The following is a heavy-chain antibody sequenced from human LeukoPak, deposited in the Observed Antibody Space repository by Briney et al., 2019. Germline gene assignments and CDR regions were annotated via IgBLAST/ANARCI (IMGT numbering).Heavy chain of an antibody. D-gene: IGHD6-19*01. V-gene: IGHV3-23*01. CDR1: GFTFSSYA. J-gene: IGHJ4*02. CDR2: ISGSGGST. CDR3: AKGTGSGWDPFDY. Sequence: GGSLRLSCAASGFTFSSYAMSWVRQAPGKGLEWVSAISGSGGSTYYADSVKGRFTISRDNSKNTLYLQMNSLRAEDTAVYYCAKGTGSGWDPFDYWGQETLVTVSP.